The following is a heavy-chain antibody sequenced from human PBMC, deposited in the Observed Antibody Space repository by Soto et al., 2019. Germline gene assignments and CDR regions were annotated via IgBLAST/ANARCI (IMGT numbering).Heavy chain of an antibody. V-gene: IGHV4-34*01. D-gene: IGHD3-3*01. Sequence: LSLTCAVYGGSFSGYYWSWIRQPPGKGLEWIGEINHSGSTNYNPSLKSRVTISVDTSKNQFSLKLSSVTAADTAVYYCARVLAYYDFWSGYWNYYGMDVWGQGTTVTVSS. CDR2: INHSGST. J-gene: IGHJ6*02. CDR1: GGSFSGYY. CDR3: ARVLAYYDFWSGYWNYYGMDV.